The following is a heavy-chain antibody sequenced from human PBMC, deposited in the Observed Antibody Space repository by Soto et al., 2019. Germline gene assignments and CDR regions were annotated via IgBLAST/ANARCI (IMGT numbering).Heavy chain of an antibody. CDR3: ARGGWLQLPYAFDI. CDR2: VYRTGST. J-gene: IGHJ3*02. Sequence: SETLSLTCAVSGGSISTSNWWSWVRQPPGKGLEWIGEVYRTGSTNYNPSLESRLTISVDKSKNQFSLKLSSVTAADTAVYYCARGGWLQLPYAFDIWGQGTMVTVSS. D-gene: IGHD5-12*01. CDR1: GGSISTSNW. V-gene: IGHV4-4*02.